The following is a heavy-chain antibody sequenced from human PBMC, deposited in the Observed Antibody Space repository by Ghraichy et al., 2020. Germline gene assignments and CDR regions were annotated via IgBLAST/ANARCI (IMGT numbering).Heavy chain of an antibody. CDR3: ARVGRVTTVTTGRAFDI. CDR2: IYYSGST. V-gene: IGHV4-61*01. J-gene: IGHJ3*02. Sequence: SETLSLTCIVSGDSVRSATYYWSWIRQPPGKGLEWIGYIYYSGSTNNNPSLKSRVTLSVDTSTNQFSLRLSSVTAADTAVYFCARVGRVTTVTTGRAFDIWGQGTMVTVSS. D-gene: IGHD4-17*01. CDR1: GDSVRSATYY.